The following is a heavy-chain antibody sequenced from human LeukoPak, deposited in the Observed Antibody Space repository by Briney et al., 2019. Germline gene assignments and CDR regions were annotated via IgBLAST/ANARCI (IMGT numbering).Heavy chain of an antibody. J-gene: IGHJ4*02. D-gene: IGHD3-10*01. V-gene: IGHV3-23*01. Sequence: GGSLRLSCAVSGFNFRGSAMSWVRQAPRKGLEWVSLISGSGGSTHYADSVKGRFTISRDSSSNTLLLQMNSLTPEDTGVYYCVKGVSYYGSGSHFTILDYWGQGTPVTVSS. CDR1: GFNFRGSA. CDR3: VKGVSYYGSGSHFTILDY. CDR2: ISGSGGST.